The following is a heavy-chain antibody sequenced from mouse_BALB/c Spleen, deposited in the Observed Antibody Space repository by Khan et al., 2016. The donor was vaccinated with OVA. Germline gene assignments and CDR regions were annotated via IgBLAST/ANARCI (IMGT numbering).Heavy chain of an antibody. CDR2: IWSDGST. J-gene: IGHJ4*01. D-gene: IGHD2-10*01. CDR3: ARQPYYHYNIMDY. V-gene: IGHV2-6-1*01. CDR1: GFSLMNYG. Sequence: QVQLKQSGPGLVAPSQSLSITCTISGFSLMNYGVHWVRQPPGKGLEWLVVIWSDGSTTYNSALKSRLTISKDNSKRQVFLKMNSLQTDDTGMYFCARQPYYHYNIMDYWGQGTSVTVSS.